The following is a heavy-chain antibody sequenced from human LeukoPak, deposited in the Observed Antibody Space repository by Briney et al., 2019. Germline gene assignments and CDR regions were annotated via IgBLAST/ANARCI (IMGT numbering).Heavy chain of an antibody. D-gene: IGHD3-10*01. V-gene: IGHV4-4*02. CDR3: ATPKGYYYGSGPGYFNY. Sequence: SETLPLTCSVSGDSISSSNCWSWVRQSPGKGLDWIGEICHSGSTNYNPSLKTRVAISMDKSKNQFSLKLTSVTAADTAVYYCATPKGYYYGSGPGYFNYWGQGTLVTVSS. CDR1: GDSISSSNC. CDR2: ICHSGST. J-gene: IGHJ4*02.